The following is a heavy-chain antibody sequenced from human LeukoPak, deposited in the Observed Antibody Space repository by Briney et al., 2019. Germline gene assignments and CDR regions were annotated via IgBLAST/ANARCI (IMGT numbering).Heavy chain of an antibody. Sequence: GGSLRLSCAASGFTFSNYWMTWVRQAPGKGLEWVANIKQDGSEEYYVDSVKGRFTISRDNTKNSLYLQINSLRVEDTAAYYCARDNDGKDVWGKGTTVIVSS. D-gene: IGHD2-8*01. V-gene: IGHV3-7*01. J-gene: IGHJ6*04. CDR3: ARDNDGKDV. CDR2: IKQDGSEE. CDR1: GFTFSNYW.